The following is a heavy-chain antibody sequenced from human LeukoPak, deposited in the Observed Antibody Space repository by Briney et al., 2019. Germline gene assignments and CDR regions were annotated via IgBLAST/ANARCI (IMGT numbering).Heavy chain of an antibody. J-gene: IGHJ3*02. CDR1: GGTFSSYA. V-gene: IGHV1-69*01. CDR3: ARLRYQVVVIAYDAFDI. CDR2: IIPIFGTA. Sequence: SVKVSCKASGGTFSSYAISWVRQAPGQGLEWMGGIIPIFGTANYAQKFQGRVTITADESTSTAYMELSSLRSEDTAVYYCARLRYQVVVIAYDAFDIWGQGTMVTVSS. D-gene: IGHD2-21*01.